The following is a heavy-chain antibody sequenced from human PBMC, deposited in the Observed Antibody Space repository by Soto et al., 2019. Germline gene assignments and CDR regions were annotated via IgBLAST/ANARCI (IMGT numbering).Heavy chain of an antibody. D-gene: IGHD5-12*01. V-gene: IGHV4-39*01. CDR2: MSYSGST. CDR1: DGSLSRSSSY. CDR3: ARHRVPSVYDPIPGCFDS. J-gene: IGHJ4*02. Sequence: AETLSVTWTVSDGSLSRSSSYWGWIRQPPGKGLEWIGSMSYSGSTYHNPSLKSRVTLSVDTSQSRFSLKLTSVTAADTAVYYCARHRVPSVYDPIPGCFDSWGQGILVTVSS.